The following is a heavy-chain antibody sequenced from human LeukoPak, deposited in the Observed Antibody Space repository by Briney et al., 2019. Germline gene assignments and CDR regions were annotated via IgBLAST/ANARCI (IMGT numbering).Heavy chain of an antibody. J-gene: IGHJ4*02. V-gene: IGHV1-8*01. CDR2: MNPNSGNT. CDR3: ARGGVGWFGEFY. CDR1: GYTFSSYD. D-gene: IGHD3-10*01. Sequence: GASVKVSCKASGYTFSSYDINWVRQATGQGLEWMGWMNPNSGNTGYAQKFQGRVTMTRNTSISTAYMELSSLTSEDTAVYYCARGGVGWFGEFYWGQGTPVTVSS.